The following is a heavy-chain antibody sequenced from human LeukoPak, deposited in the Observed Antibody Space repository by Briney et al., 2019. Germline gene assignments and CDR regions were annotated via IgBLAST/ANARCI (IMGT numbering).Heavy chain of an antibody. J-gene: IGHJ6*03. V-gene: IGHV1-69*13. D-gene: IGHD4-17*01. CDR3: ARGTVTTLYYYYYMDV. CDR2: IIPIFGTA. CDR1: GGTFSSYA. Sequence: ASVKVSCKASGGTFSSYAISWVRQAPGQGLEWMGGIIPIFGTANYAQKFQGRVTITADESTSAAYMELSSLRSEDTAVYYCARGTVTTLYYYYYMDVWGKGTTVTVSS.